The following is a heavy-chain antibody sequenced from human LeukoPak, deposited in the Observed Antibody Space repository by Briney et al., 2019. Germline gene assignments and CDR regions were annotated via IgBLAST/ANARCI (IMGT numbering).Heavy chain of an antibody. Sequence: GESLKISCKGSGYSFTSYWIGWVRQMPGKGLEWMGIIYPGDSDTRYSPSFQGRVTISADKSISTAYLQWSSLKASDTAMYYCARVADYVWLLDAFDIWGQGTMVTVSS. CDR1: GYSFTSYW. CDR3: ARVADYVWLLDAFDI. CDR2: IYPGDSDT. D-gene: IGHD3-10*02. V-gene: IGHV5-51*01. J-gene: IGHJ3*02.